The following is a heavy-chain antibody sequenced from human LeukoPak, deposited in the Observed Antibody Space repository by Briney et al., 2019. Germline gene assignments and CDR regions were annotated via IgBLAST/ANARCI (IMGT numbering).Heavy chain of an antibody. J-gene: IGHJ3*02. CDR1: GYTFTSYG. CDR2: ISAYNGNT. D-gene: IGHD5-18*01. CDR3: AREEWIQLWPDAFDI. Sequence: GASVKVSCKASGYTFTSYGISWVRQAPGQGLEWMGWISAYNGNTNYAQKLQGRVTMTTDTSTSTAYMELRSLRSDDTAVYYCAREEWIQLWPDAFDIWGQGTMVTVSS. V-gene: IGHV1-18*01.